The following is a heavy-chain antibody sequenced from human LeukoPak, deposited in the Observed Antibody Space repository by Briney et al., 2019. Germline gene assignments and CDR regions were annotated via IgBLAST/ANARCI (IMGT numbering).Heavy chain of an antibody. CDR1: GFTFDDYA. D-gene: IGHD4-17*01. CDR2: ISGDGGST. CDR3: AKELTTMTGPMLFDY. V-gene: IGHV3-43*02. Sequence: GGSLRLSCAASGFTFDDYAMHWVRQAPGKGLECVSHISGDGGSTYYADSVKGRFTISRDNSKNSLYLQMNSLRTEDTALYYCAKELTTMTGPMLFDYWGQGTLVTVSS. J-gene: IGHJ4*02.